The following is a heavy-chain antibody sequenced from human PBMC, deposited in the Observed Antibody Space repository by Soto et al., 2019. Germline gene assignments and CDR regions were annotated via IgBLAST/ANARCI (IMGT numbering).Heavy chain of an antibody. Sequence: PSETLPLTCTVSGGSISSYYWSWIRQPPGKGLEWIGYIYYSGSTNYNPSLKSRVTISVDTSKNQFSLKLSSVTAADTAVYYCARDVDYNDSGGYFDYWGQGTLVTVSS. D-gene: IGHD3-22*01. CDR3: ARDVDYNDSGGYFDY. CDR1: GGSISSYY. J-gene: IGHJ4*02. V-gene: IGHV4-59*01. CDR2: IYYSGST.